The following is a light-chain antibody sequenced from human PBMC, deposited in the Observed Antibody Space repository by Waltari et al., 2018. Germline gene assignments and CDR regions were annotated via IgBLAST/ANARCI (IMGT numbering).Light chain of an antibody. CDR1: RSVSRT. Sequence: EIVLTQSPGTLFLSPGEGATLSCRASRSVSRTLAWYQQKPGQAPRLLIYGASSRATGIPDRFSGSGSGTDFSLTISRLEPDDSAVYFCQHYVSLPATFGQGTKVEIK. V-gene: IGKV3-20*01. CDR3: QHYVSLPAT. J-gene: IGKJ1*01. CDR2: GAS.